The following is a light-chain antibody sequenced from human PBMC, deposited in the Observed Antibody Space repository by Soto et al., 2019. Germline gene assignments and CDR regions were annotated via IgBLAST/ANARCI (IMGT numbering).Light chain of an antibody. V-gene: IGLV8-61*01. CDR1: SGSVSTSYY. Sequence: QAVVTQEPSFSVSPGRTVTLTCGLSSGSVSTSYYPSWYQQTPGQAPRTLIYSTNTRSSGVPDRFSGSILGNKAALTITGAQADDESDYYCVLYMGSGVCVFGGGTKLTVL. J-gene: IGLJ3*02. CDR3: VLYMGSGVCV. CDR2: STN.